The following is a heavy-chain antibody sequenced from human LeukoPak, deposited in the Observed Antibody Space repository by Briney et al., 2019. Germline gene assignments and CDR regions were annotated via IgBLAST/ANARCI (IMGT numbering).Heavy chain of an antibody. Sequence: GGSLRLSGAASGFTCSSYAMSWVRQAPGKGLEWVSAISGSGGSTYYADSVKGWFTISRDNSKNTLYLQMNSLRAEDTAVYYCAKDPYGGNSPFDYWGQGTLVTVSS. V-gene: IGHV3-23*01. D-gene: IGHD4-23*01. CDR2: ISGSGGST. J-gene: IGHJ4*02. CDR3: AKDPYGGNSPFDY. CDR1: GFTCSSYA.